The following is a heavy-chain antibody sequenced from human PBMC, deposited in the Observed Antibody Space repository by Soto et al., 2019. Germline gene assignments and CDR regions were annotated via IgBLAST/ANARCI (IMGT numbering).Heavy chain of an antibody. J-gene: IGHJ3*02. CDR1: GYSFTSYW. V-gene: IGHV5-51*01. D-gene: IGHD1-1*01. Sequence: GESLKISCKGSGYSFTSYWIGWVRQMPGKGLEWMGIIYPGDSDTRYSPSFQGQVTISADKSISTAYLQWSSLKASDTAMYYCARAKNWNVFNDAFAIWGQGTMVTV. CDR2: IYPGDSDT. CDR3: ARAKNWNVFNDAFAI.